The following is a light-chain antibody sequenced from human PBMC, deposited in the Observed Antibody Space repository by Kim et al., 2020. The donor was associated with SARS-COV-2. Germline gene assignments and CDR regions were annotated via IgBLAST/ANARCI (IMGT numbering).Light chain of an antibody. CDR1: NSDIGGYNY. V-gene: IGLV2-14*03. J-gene: IGLJ3*02. Sequence: QSALAQPASVSGSPGQSVTISCTGTNSDIGGYNYVSWYQQYPGKAPKLMIYDVSRRPSGVSNRFSGSKSGNTASLTISGLQAEDEADYYCNSYATGSTLVFGGGTQLTVL. CDR3: NSYATGSTLV. CDR2: DVS.